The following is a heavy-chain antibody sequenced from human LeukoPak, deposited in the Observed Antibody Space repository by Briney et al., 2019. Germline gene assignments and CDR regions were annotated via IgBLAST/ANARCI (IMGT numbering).Heavy chain of an antibody. D-gene: IGHD1-1*01. CDR2: MSYDGSDK. CDR1: GFTFSNYA. CDR3: ARVQLERHFDY. J-gene: IGHJ4*02. Sequence: GRSLRLSCAASGFTFSNYAMHWVRQAPGKGLEWVAFMSYDGSDKYYADSVKGRFTISRDNSKNTLYLQMNSLRPEDTAVYYCARVQLERHFDYWGQGTLVTISS. V-gene: IGHV3-30*03.